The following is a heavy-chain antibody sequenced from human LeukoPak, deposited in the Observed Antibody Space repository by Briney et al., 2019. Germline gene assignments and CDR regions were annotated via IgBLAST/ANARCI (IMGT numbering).Heavy chain of an antibody. J-gene: IGHJ4*02. Sequence: SGTPSLTCSHSGGSMSNLYWTGIRQPPGGRVEWSGDIYDSGSTRYNSSLESRVTTAVDTSKNQFSMKLSSVTAAVTAVYYCARVRYSDTLTGYYGDGYFDYWGQGTLVTVSS. V-gene: IGHV4-59*01. CDR3: ARVRYSDTLTGYYGDGYFDY. D-gene: IGHD3-9*01. CDR1: GGSMSNLY. CDR2: IYDSGST.